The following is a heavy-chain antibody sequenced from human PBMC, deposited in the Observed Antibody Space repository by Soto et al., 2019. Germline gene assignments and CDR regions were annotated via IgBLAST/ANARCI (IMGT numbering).Heavy chain of an antibody. J-gene: IGHJ6*02. D-gene: IGHD6-13*01. CDR1: GFSLSNARMG. CDR2: IFSNDEK. CDR3: ARISPQAAGGGMDV. Sequence: QVTLKESGPLLVKPTEPLTLTCTVSGFSLSNARMGVSWIRQPPGKALERLAHIFSNDEKSYSTSLKSRLTISKDTSKSQVALTMTSMDPVDTATYYCARISPQAAGGGMDVWGQGTTVTVSS. V-gene: IGHV2-26*01.